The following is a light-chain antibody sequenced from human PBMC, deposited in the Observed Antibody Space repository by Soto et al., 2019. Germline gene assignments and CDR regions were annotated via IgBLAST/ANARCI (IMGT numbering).Light chain of an antibody. CDR3: QQGDSFPIA. CDR2: AAS. Sequence: DIQMTQSPSSVSASVGDTVTITCRASQGISNWLAWYQQKPGKAPNLLIYAASHLQSGVPSRFSGSGSGNAFTLNISSLQPEDYATYYCQQGDSFPIAFGQGTRLEIK. CDR1: QGISNW. V-gene: IGKV1-12*01. J-gene: IGKJ5*01.